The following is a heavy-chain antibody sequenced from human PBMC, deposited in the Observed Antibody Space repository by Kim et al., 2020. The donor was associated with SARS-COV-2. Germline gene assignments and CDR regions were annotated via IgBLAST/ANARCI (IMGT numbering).Heavy chain of an antibody. Sequence: VSGRFTISGDNSKNTLYLQMNSLRAEDTAVYYCAKGSGRSLYYYYGMDVWGQGTTVTVSS. V-gene: IGHV3-23*01. J-gene: IGHJ6*02. CDR3: AKGSGRSLYYYYGMDV. D-gene: IGHD3-10*01.